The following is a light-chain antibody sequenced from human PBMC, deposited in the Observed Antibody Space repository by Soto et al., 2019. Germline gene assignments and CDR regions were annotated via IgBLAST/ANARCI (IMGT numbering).Light chain of an antibody. CDR3: SAWDNSLNGYV. V-gene: IGLV1-44*01. CDR1: SSNIGSNT. J-gene: IGLJ1*01. Sequence: QLVLTQPLSASASPGQRVTISCSGGSSNIGSNTVAWYQHLPGTAPPRLIFTAGQRPSGVPGRFSGSKSGTSASLAISGLQSEGEGDYYCSAWDNSLNGYVFGPGTKLTVL. CDR2: TAG.